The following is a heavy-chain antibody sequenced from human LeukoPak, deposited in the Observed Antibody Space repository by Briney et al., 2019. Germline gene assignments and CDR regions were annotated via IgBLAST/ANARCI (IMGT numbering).Heavy chain of an antibody. V-gene: IGHV4-39*01. Sequence: PSETLSLTCTVSGGSISSSNYYWGWVRQPPGKGLEWIGSIYYSGSTYYNPSLKSRVTISVDTSKNQFSLKLSSVTAADTAVYYCARHPDFWSGYYALLFDYWGQGTLVTVSS. CDR1: GGSISSSNYY. CDR3: ARHPDFWSGYYALLFDY. J-gene: IGHJ4*02. CDR2: IYYSGST. D-gene: IGHD3-3*01.